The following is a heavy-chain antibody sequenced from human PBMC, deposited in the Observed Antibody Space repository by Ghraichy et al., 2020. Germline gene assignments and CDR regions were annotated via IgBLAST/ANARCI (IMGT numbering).Heavy chain of an antibody. Sequence: GGSLRLSCAASGFTFSSYAMSWVRQAPGKGLEWVSAISGSGGSTYYADSVKGRFTISRDNSKNTLYLQMNSLRAEDTAVYYCAKAPYYYGSGSYLSYFDYWGQGTLVTVSS. CDR2: ISGSGGST. D-gene: IGHD3-10*01. CDR3: AKAPYYYGSGSYLSYFDY. J-gene: IGHJ4*02. V-gene: IGHV3-23*01. CDR1: GFTFSSYA.